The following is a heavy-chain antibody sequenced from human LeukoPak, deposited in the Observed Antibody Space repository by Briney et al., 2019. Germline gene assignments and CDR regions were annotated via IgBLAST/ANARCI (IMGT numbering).Heavy chain of an antibody. D-gene: IGHD1-26*01. CDR2: ISYDGSNK. Sequence: GGSLRLSCAASGFTFSSYAMHWVRQASGKGLEWVAVISYDGSNKYYADSVKGRFTISRDNSKNTLYLQMNSLRAEDTAVYYCASAETPGATLDYWGQGTLVTVSS. V-gene: IGHV3-30-3*01. CDR3: ASAETPGATLDY. J-gene: IGHJ4*02. CDR1: GFTFSSYA.